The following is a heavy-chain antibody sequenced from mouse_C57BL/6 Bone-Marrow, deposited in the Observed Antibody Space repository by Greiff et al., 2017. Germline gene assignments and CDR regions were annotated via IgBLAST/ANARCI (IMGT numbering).Heavy chain of an antibody. CDR3: ARVGYYGNHYFDY. D-gene: IGHD2-1*01. CDR2: INYDGSST. J-gene: IGHJ2*01. CDR1: GFTFSDYY. Sequence: EVKLVESEGGLVQPGSSMKLSCTASGFTFSDYYMAWVRQVPEKGLEWVANINYDGSSTYYLDSLKSRFIISRDNAKNILYLQMSSLKSEDKATYYCARVGYYGNHYFDYWGQGTTLTVSS. V-gene: IGHV5-16*01.